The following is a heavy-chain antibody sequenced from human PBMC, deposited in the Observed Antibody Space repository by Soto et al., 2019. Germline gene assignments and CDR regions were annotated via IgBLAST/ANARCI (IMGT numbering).Heavy chain of an antibody. CDR1: GGTFSSYA. CDR3: ALDGGGDDY. J-gene: IGHJ4*02. CDR2: IIPIFGTA. D-gene: IGHD3-16*01. V-gene: IGHV1-69*01. Sequence: QVQLVQSGAEVKKPGSSVKVSCKASGGTFSSYAISWVRQAPGQGREWMGGIIPIFGTANYPQKVQGRVKITAADSSSTAYMELSSRRSGDTAVFYCALDGGGDDYWGQGTLVTVSS.